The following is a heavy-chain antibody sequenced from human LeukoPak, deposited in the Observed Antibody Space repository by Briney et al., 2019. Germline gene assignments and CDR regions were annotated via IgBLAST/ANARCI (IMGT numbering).Heavy chain of an antibody. CDR2: INHSGST. CDR3: ARGLRRRSLGAY. D-gene: IGHD3-16*01. CDR1: GGSFSGYY. J-gene: IGHJ4*02. V-gene: IGHV4-34*01. Sequence: SETLSLTCAVYGGSFSGYYWSWIRQPPGKGLEWIGEINHSGSTNYNPSLKSRVTISVDTSKNQFSLKLSSVTAADTAVYYCARGLRRRSLGAYWGQGTLVTVSS.